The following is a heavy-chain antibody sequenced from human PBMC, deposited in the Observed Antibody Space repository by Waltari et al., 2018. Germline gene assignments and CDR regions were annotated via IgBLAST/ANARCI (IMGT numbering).Heavy chain of an antibody. CDR1: GGSIRSGSYY. CDR2: IYTSGST. Sequence: QVQLQESGPGLVKHSQTLSLTCTVPGGSIRSGSYYWRWLRPPGGKGLEWIGYIYTSGSTNYNPSLKSRFTISVDTSKNQFSLKLSSVTAADTAVYYCARTPRSGSSWYLYYGMDVWGQGTTVTVSS. CDR3: ARTPRSGSSWYLYYGMDV. V-gene: IGHV4-61*09. D-gene: IGHD6-13*01. J-gene: IGHJ6*02.